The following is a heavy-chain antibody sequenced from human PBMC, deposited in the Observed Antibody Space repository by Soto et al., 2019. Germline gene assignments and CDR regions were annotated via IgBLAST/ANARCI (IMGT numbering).Heavy chain of an antibody. Sequence: EEQVVESGGGLVQPGGSLRLSCTASGFTFSSTWMHWVRHAPGKGLVWVSHINNDGSITTYWDSVRGRFTISRDNAKNTVYLQMNSLRAEDTAMYYCATDGSYAQHIWGQGTTVTVSS. CDR3: ATDGSYAQHI. CDR1: GFTFSSTW. J-gene: IGHJ6*02. D-gene: IGHD3-16*01. V-gene: IGHV3-74*03. CDR2: INNDGSIT.